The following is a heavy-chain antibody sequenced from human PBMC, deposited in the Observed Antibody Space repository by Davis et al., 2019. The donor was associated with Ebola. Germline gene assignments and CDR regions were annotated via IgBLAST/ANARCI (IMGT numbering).Heavy chain of an antibody. Sequence: ASVKVFCKSSGYTFTSYGLVWVRQAPGLGLEWMGWISGFNTNTNFAQKFQGRVTVSKDTSTNTAYMDLRSLTSDDTAIYYCARAPNYDVLTGTSSYYFDHWGQGTLVTVSS. D-gene: IGHD3-9*01. CDR2: ISGFNTNT. J-gene: IGHJ4*02. V-gene: IGHV1-18*04. CDR3: ARAPNYDVLTGTSSYYFDH. CDR1: GYTFTSYG.